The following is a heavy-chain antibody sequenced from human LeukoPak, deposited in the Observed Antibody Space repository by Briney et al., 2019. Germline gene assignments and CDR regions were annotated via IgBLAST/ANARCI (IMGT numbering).Heavy chain of an antibody. D-gene: IGHD2-8*01. CDR3: AREIMVYATYYYYGMDV. V-gene: IGHV3-30-3*01. CDR2: ISYDGSNK. J-gene: IGHJ6*02. CDR1: GFTFSSYA. Sequence: PGGSLRLSCAASGFTFSSYAMHWVRQALGKGLEWVAVISYDGSNKYYADSVKGRFTISRDNSKNTLYLQMNSLRAEDTAVYYCAREIMVYATYYYYGMDVWGQGTTVTVSS.